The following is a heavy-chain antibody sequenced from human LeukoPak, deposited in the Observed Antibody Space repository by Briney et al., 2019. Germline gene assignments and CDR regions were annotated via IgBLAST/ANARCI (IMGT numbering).Heavy chain of an antibody. J-gene: IGHJ4*02. Sequence: GGSLRLSCAASGFTFSSYAMSWVRQAPGKGLEWVSAISGSGGSTYYADSVKGRFTISRDNSKNTLYLQMNSLRAEDTAVYYCATHPYYDILTGYHGGDYWGQGTLVTVSS. CDR2: ISGSGGST. CDR3: ATHPYYDILTGYHGGDY. CDR1: GFTFSSYA. V-gene: IGHV3-23*01. D-gene: IGHD3-9*01.